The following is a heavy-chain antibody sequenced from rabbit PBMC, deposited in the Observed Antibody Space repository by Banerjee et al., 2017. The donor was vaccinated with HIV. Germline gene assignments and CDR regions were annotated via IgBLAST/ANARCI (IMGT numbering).Heavy chain of an antibody. J-gene: IGHJ4*01. CDR2: INTSSGNT. CDR1: GFSFSSYG. CDR3: ARDLAGVIGWNFNF. D-gene: IGHD4-1*01. Sequence: QEQLVEYGGDLVQPEGSLTLTCTASGFSFSSYGMNWVRQAPGKGLEWIACINTSSGNTVYASWAKGRFTISKTSSTTVTLQMTSLTAADTATYFCARDLAGVIGWNFNFWGPGTLVTVS. V-gene: IGHV1S45*01.